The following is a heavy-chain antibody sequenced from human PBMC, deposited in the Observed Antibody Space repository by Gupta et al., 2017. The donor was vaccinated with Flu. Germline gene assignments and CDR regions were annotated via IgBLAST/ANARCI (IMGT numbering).Heavy chain of an antibody. CDR1: GGPIPTYY. Sequence: GGPIPTYYWSWIRQPPGQGLEWIGYVYYSDTTKYNPSLQSRVTISVDTAKKQFSLKMRSMTAADTAVYYCATGHAFDIWGQGKMVTVSS. J-gene: IGHJ3*02. D-gene: IGHD1-1*01. CDR3: ATGHAFDI. CDR2: VYYSDTT. V-gene: IGHV4-59*01.